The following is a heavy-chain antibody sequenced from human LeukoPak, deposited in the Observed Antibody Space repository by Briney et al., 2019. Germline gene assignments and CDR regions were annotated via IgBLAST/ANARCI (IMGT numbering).Heavy chain of an antibody. D-gene: IGHD1-26*01. CDR2: LYNGGDT. CDR3: ARYPVGAGLPDAFDV. Sequence: GGSLILSCAASGFTVSSNYMSWVRQAPGKGLEWVSILYNGGDTYYGDSVKGRFTISGDNSKNTLYLQMDSLRVEDTAVYYCARYPVGAGLPDAFDVWGQGTRVTVSS. V-gene: IGHV3-66*01. CDR1: GFTVSSNY. J-gene: IGHJ3*01.